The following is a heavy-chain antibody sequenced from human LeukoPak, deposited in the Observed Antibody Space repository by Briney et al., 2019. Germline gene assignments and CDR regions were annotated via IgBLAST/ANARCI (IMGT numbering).Heavy chain of an antibody. V-gene: IGHV3-7*01. CDR1: GFTFSNSA. J-gene: IGHJ6*02. CDR2: IKQDGSEK. Sequence: GGSLRLSCAASGFTFSNSAMSWVRQAPGKGLEWVANIKQDGSEKYYVDSVKGRFTISRDNAKNSLYLQMNSLRAEDTAVYYCARSLGMDVWGQGTTVTVSS. CDR3: ARSLGMDV.